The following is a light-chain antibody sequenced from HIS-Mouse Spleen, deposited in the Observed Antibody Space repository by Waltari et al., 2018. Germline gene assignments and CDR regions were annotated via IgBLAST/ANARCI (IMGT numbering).Light chain of an antibody. CDR1: QGISSY. V-gene: IGKV1-9*01. CDR2: AAS. Sequence: DIQLTQSPSFLSASVGDRVTITCRASQGISSYLAWYQQKPGKAPKLLIYAASTLQSGVPSRFSGSGSGTEFTLTISSLQPEDFATYYCQQYDNLFTFGPGTKVDIK. CDR3: QQYDNLFT. J-gene: IGKJ3*01.